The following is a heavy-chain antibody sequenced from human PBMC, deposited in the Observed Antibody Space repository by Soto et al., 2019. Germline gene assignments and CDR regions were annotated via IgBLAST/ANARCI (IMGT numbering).Heavy chain of an antibody. CDR3: ATGLYCSGGSCYSEAFDI. J-gene: IGHJ3*02. CDR1: GYTLTELS. D-gene: IGHD2-15*01. CDR2: FDPEDGET. Sequence: ASVKVSCKVSGYTLTELSMHWVRQAPGKGLEWMGGFDPEDGETIYAQKFQGRVTMTEDTSTDTAYMELSSLRSEDTAVYYCATGLYCSGGSCYSEAFDIWGQGTMVTVSS. V-gene: IGHV1-24*01.